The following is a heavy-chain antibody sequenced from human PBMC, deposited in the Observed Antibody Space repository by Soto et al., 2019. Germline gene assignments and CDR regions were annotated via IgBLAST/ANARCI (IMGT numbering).Heavy chain of an antibody. CDR3: ARDSRDGYNYGPNWFDP. V-gene: IGHV4-39*02. J-gene: IGHJ5*02. D-gene: IGHD5-12*01. CDR1: GGSISSSSYY. CDR2: IYYSGST. Sequence: PSETLSLTCTVSGGSISSSSYYWGWIRQPPGKGLEWIGSIYYSGSTYYKPSLKSRVTISVDTSKNKFSLKLSSVTAADTAVYYCARDSRDGYNYGPNWFDPWGQGTLVTVSS.